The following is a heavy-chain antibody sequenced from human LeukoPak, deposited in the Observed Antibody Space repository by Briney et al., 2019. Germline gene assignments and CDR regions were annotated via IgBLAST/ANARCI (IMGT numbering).Heavy chain of an antibody. CDR2: ISSSSSYI. J-gene: IGHJ4*02. Sequence: PGGSLRLSCAASGFTFSSYSMNWVRQAPGKGLEWVSSISSSSSYIYYADSVKGRFTISGDNAKNSLYLQMNSLRAEDTAVYYCAGDWSIVGATDYWGQGTLVTVSS. CDR3: AGDWSIVGATDY. V-gene: IGHV3-21*01. CDR1: GFTFSSYS. D-gene: IGHD1-26*01.